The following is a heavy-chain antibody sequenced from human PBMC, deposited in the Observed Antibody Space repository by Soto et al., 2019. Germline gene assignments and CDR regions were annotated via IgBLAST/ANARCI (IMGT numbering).Heavy chain of an antibody. CDR2: ISGSGGST. CDR3: AKGLRRTYYDFWSGQDAFDI. Sequence: EVQLLESGGGLVQPGGSLRLSCAASGFTFSSYAMSWVRQAPGKGLEWVSAISGSGGSTYYADSVKGRFTISRDNSKNTLYLQMNSLRAEDTAVYYCAKGLRRTYYDFWSGQDAFDIWGQGTMVTVSS. V-gene: IGHV3-23*01. D-gene: IGHD3-3*01. J-gene: IGHJ3*02. CDR1: GFTFSSYA.